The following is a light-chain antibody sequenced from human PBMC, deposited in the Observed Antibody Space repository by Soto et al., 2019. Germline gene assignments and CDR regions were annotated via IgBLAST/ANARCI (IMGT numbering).Light chain of an antibody. CDR1: QSVSSY. J-gene: IGKJ5*01. CDR2: DAS. V-gene: IGKV3-11*01. CDR3: QQRSNWPLT. Sequence: EIVLTQSPATLSLSPGGRATLSFGASQSVSSYLAWYQQKPGQAPRLLIYDASNRATGIPARFSGSGSGTDFTLTISSLQPEDFAVYYCQQRSNWPLTFGQGTRLEIK.